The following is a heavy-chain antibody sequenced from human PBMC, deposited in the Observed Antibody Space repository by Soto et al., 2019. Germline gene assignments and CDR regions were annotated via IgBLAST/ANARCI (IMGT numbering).Heavy chain of an antibody. CDR1: GFTFSTYA. Sequence: EVQLLESGGGLVQPGGSLRLSCAASGFTFSTYAMSWVRQAPGKGLEWVSTISSSGGSTYYADSVKGRFTIYRDSSKNTLYLQMNGRRAEDTAVYYCAKDSNPSSSSWSYCDYWGQGTLVTVSS. CDR2: ISSSGGST. J-gene: IGHJ4*02. CDR3: AKDSNPSSSSWSYCDY. D-gene: IGHD6-13*01. V-gene: IGHV3-23*01.